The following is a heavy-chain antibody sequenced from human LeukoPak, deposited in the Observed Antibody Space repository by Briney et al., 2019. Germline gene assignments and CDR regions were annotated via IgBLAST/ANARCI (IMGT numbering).Heavy chain of an antibody. Sequence: GGSLRLSCAASGFTFSSYWMSWVRQAPGKGLEWVANIKQDGSEKYYVDSVKGRFTISRDNSKNTLYLQMNSLRAEDTAVYYCAKDARLDIVATIPDYWGQGTLVTVSS. CDR1: GFTFSSYW. D-gene: IGHD5-12*01. J-gene: IGHJ4*02. CDR3: AKDARLDIVATIPDY. V-gene: IGHV3-7*03. CDR2: IKQDGSEK.